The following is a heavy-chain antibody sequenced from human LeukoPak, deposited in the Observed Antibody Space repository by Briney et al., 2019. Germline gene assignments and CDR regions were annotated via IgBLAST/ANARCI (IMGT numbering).Heavy chain of an antibody. Sequence: PSETLSLTCTVSGGSIMVAAYSWSWIRQPPGKGLEWIGYIYHSGRTYYNPSLKSRVTISLDRSKNQFSLKLSSVTAADTAVYFCARGYGDHSGAFDIWGQGTLVTVSS. V-gene: IGHV4-30-2*01. CDR1: GGSIMVAAYS. D-gene: IGHD4-23*01. CDR3: ARGYGDHSGAFDI. CDR2: IYHSGRT. J-gene: IGHJ3*02.